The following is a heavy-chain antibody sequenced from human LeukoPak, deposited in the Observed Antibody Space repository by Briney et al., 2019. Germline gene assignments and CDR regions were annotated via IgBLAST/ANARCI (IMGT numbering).Heavy chain of an antibody. D-gene: IGHD6-19*01. Sequence: GRSLRLSCAASGFTFDDYAMHWVRQAPVKVLEWVSGISWNSGSIGYADSVKGRFTISRDNAKNSLYLQMNSLRAEDTALYYCAKDRVAGMEVYYFDYWGQGTLVTVSS. CDR3: AKDRVAGMEVYYFDY. CDR1: GFTFDDYA. V-gene: IGHV3-9*01. J-gene: IGHJ4*02. CDR2: ISWNSGSI.